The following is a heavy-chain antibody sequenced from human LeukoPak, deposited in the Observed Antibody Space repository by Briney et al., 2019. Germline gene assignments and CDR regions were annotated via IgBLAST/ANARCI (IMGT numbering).Heavy chain of an antibody. CDR3: ARAGYSSGWFTVDY. Sequence: PGGSLRLSCAASGFTFSTYGMHWVRQAPGKGLEWVAVISHDDGSNKYYADFVKGRFTISRDNSKNTLYLQMNSLRAEDTAVYYCARAGYSSGWFTVDYWGQGTLVTVSS. CDR2: ISHDDGSNK. D-gene: IGHD6-19*01. CDR1: GFTFSTYG. V-gene: IGHV3-30*03. J-gene: IGHJ4*02.